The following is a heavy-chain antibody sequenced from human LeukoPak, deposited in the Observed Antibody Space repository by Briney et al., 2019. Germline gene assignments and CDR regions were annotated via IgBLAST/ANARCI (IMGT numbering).Heavy chain of an antibody. D-gene: IGHD5-18*01. CDR2: ISSSSSYI. Sequence: GGSLRLSCAASGFTFSSYSMNWVRRAPGKGLEWVSSISSSSSYIYYADSVKGRFTISRDNAKNSLYLQMNSLRAEDTAVYYCARDVGGYSYGFVYWGQGTLVTVSS. CDR1: GFTFSSYS. V-gene: IGHV3-21*01. J-gene: IGHJ4*02. CDR3: ARDVGGYSYGFVY.